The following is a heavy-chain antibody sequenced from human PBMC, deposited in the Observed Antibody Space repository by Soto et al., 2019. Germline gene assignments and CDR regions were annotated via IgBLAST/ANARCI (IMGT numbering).Heavy chain of an antibody. J-gene: IGHJ4*02. Sequence: GGSLRLSCAASGFTFSSYAMSWVRQAPGKGLEWVSAISGSGGSTYYADSVKGRFTISRDNSKNTLYLQMNSLRAEDTAVYYCAKVDRYSGQNLYFDYWGQGTLVTVSS. CDR1: GFTFSSYA. CDR3: AKVDRYSGQNLYFDY. CDR2: ISGSGGST. V-gene: IGHV3-23*01. D-gene: IGHD1-26*01.